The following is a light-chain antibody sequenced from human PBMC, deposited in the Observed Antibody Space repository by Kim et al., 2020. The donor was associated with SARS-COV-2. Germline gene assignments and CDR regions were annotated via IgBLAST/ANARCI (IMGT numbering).Light chain of an antibody. V-gene: IGKV3-15*01. J-gene: IGKJ2*01. CDR3: QQYNDWPPKYT. CDR1: QRISAN. CDR2: GAT. Sequence: SPGESATLSCRASQRISANVAWYQQRAGQAPRLLIYGATTRGTGVPTRFSGSGSGTEFTLTISNLQSGDFATYYCQQYNDWPPKYTFGQGTKLEI.